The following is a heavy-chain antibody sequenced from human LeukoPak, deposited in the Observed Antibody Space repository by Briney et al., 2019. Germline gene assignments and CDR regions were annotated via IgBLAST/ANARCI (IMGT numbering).Heavy chain of an antibody. J-gene: IGHJ4*02. Sequence: GASVKVSCKASGYTFTSYGISWVRQAPGQGLEWMGWISAYNGNTNYAQKLQGRVTMTTDTSTSTAYVELRSLRSDDTAVYYCAREATCSSTSCSVDYWGQGTLVTVSS. D-gene: IGHD2-2*01. CDR2: ISAYNGNT. CDR3: AREATCSSTSCSVDY. CDR1: GYTFTSYG. V-gene: IGHV1-18*01.